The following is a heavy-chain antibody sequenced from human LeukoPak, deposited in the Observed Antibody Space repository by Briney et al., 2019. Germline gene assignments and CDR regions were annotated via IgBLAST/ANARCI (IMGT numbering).Heavy chain of an antibody. CDR2: IYTDGST. CDR1: GSSISSYY. J-gene: IGHJ6*02. Sequence: SETLSLTCTVSGSSISSYYWSWIRQPAGKGLEWIGRIYTDGSTNSNPSLKSRVTMSVDTSKNQFSLKLSSVTAADTAVYYCARDEGDYGDYGMDVWGQGTTVTVSS. V-gene: IGHV4-4*07. D-gene: IGHD4-17*01. CDR3: ARDEGDYGDYGMDV.